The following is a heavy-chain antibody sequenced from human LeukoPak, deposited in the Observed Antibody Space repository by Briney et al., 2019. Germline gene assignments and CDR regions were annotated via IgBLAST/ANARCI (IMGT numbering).Heavy chain of an antibody. CDR3: ARVSGYDWESFYDY. CDR1: GGSISHYY. V-gene: IGHV4-59*01. Sequence: SETLSLTCTVSGGSISHYYWSWIRQSPGKGLEWIGYIYYSGSTNYNPSLKSRVTISVDTSKNQFSLKLSSVTAADTAVYYCARVSGYDWESFYDYWGQGTLVTVSS. CDR2: IYYSGST. J-gene: IGHJ4*02. D-gene: IGHD5-12*01.